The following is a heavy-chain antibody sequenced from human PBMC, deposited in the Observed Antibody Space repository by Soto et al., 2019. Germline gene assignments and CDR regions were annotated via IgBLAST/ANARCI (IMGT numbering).Heavy chain of an antibody. Sequence: VGSLRLSCAASGFTFSSYWMSWVRQAPGKGLEWVANIKQDGSEKYYVDSVKGRFTISRDNAKNSLYLQMNSLRAEDTAVYYCARDRITGTPRVYYYYGMDVWGQGTTVTVSS. D-gene: IGHD1-7*01. CDR2: IKQDGSEK. CDR3: ARDRITGTPRVYYYYGMDV. J-gene: IGHJ6*02. CDR1: GFTFSSYW. V-gene: IGHV3-7*01.